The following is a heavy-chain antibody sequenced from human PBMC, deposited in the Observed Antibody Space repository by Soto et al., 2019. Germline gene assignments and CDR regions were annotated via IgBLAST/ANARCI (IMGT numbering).Heavy chain of an antibody. CDR1: GGTFSIRNHA. V-gene: IGHV1-69*01. Sequence: QVRLVQSGTEVKKPGSSVKVSCKASGGTFSIRNHAISWVRQAPGQGLEWMGGIIPTFGTANYAQKFQGRVTMTADESTSSVSMELSSRRSEDTAVYSCGLPIWRSYRLRYDGMSVWGQGTTVTVSS. CDR3: GLPIWRSYRLRYDGMSV. D-gene: IGHD3-16*02. CDR2: IIPTFGTA. J-gene: IGHJ6*02.